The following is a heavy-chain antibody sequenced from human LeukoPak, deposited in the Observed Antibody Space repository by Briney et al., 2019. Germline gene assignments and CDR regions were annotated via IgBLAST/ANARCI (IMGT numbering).Heavy chain of an antibody. CDR2: VRYDGINK. CDR1: GFTLRTYG. V-gene: IGHV3-33*08. CDR3: ARSTSSEYDIYHFDC. Sequence: PGGSLRLSCAASGFTLRTYGLTWVRQAPGKGLEWVSAVRYDGINKYYADSVKGRLPISRDNSKNTLYLQMNSLRAEDTAVYYCARSTSSEYDIYHFDCWGQGTLVTVSS. J-gene: IGHJ4*02. D-gene: IGHD3-9*01.